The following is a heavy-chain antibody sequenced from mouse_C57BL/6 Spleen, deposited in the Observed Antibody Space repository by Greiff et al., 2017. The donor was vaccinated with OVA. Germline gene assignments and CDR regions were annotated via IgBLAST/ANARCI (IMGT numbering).Heavy chain of an antibody. Sequence: EVQLQQSGPELVKPGASVKISCKASGYTFTDYYMNWVKQSHGKSLEWIGDINPNNGGTSYNQKFKGKATLTVDKSSSTAYMQLRSLTSEDSAVYYYARDDYEEGFAYWGQGALVTVSA. V-gene: IGHV1-26*01. D-gene: IGHD2-4*01. J-gene: IGHJ3*01. CDR1: GYTFTDYY. CDR3: ARDDYEEGFAY. CDR2: INPNNGGT.